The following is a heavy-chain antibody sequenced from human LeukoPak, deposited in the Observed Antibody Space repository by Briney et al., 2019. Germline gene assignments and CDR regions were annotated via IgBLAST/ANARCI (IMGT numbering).Heavy chain of an antibody. CDR1: GFTFSSYA. Sequence: HPGRYLRLSCAASGFTFSSYAMHWVRQAPGKGLEWVAVISYDGSNKYYADSVKGRFTISRYNSKNTLYLQMNSLRAEDTAVYYCARAWRYYDSSGYLDYWGQGTLVTVSS. D-gene: IGHD3-22*01. V-gene: IGHV3-30-3*01. CDR2: ISYDGSNK. CDR3: ARAWRYYDSSGYLDY. J-gene: IGHJ4*02.